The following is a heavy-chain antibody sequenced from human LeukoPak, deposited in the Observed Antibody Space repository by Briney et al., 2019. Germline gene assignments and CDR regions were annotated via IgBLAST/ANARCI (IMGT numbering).Heavy chain of an antibody. D-gene: IGHD3-9*01. Sequence: VASVKVSCKASGYTFTGYYMHWVRQAPGQGLEWMGRIHPNSGGTNYAQKFQGRVTMTRDTSISTAYMELSRLRSDDTAVYYCARTVLRYFDWLPLIDYWGQGTLVTVSS. V-gene: IGHV1-2*06. CDR1: GYTFTGYY. CDR2: IHPNSGGT. J-gene: IGHJ4*02. CDR3: ARTVLRYFDWLPLIDY.